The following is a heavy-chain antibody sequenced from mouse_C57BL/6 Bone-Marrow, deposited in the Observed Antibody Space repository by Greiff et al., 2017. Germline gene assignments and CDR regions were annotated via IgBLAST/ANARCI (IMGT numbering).Heavy chain of an antibody. V-gene: IGHV14-1*01. CDR3: TGGYPAWFAY. D-gene: IGHD2-2*01. J-gene: IGHJ3*01. Sequence: VQLQQSGAELVRPGASVKLSCTASGYNIKDYYMHWVKQRPEQGLEWLGRIDPEDGDTEYAPKFQGKATMTADTSSNTAYLQRSCLTSEDSVVYYCTGGYPAWFAYWRQGTLVTVSA. CDR2: IDPEDGDT. CDR1: GYNIKDYY.